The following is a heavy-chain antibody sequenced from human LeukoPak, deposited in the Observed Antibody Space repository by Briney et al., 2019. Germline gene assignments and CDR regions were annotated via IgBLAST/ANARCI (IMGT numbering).Heavy chain of an antibody. D-gene: IGHD6-19*01. Sequence: PGGSLRLSCAASGFTFSNYEMNRVRQAPGKGLEWVSYISSSGSTIYYADSVKGRFTISRDNAENSLYLQTSSLRVEDTAVYYCARIAGWRFDPWGQGILVTVSS. J-gene: IGHJ5*02. CDR1: GFTFSNYE. CDR2: ISSSGSTI. V-gene: IGHV3-48*03. CDR3: ARIAGWRFDP.